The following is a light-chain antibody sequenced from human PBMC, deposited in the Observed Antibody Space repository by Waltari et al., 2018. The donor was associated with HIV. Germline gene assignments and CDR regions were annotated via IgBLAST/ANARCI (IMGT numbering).Light chain of an antibody. CDR3: QQYYSTPWT. CDR1: QSVLYSSNNKSY. V-gene: IGKV4-1*01. Sequence: DIVMTQSPDSLAVSLGERATINCKSSQSVLYSSNNKSYLAWYQQKPGQPPKLLIYWASTREFGVPDRFSGSGSGTEFTLTISSLQAEDVAVYYCQQYYSTPWTFGQGAKVEI. J-gene: IGKJ1*01. CDR2: WAS.